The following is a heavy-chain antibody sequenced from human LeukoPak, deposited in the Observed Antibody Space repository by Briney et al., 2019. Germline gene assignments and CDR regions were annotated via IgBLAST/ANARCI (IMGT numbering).Heavy chain of an antibody. CDR2: IYYSGST. D-gene: IGHD2-2*01. CDR1: GGSISSGDYY. CDR3: ARVCSSTSCYRDAFDI. V-gene: IGHV4-30-4*08. Sequence: SQTLSLTCTVSGGSISSGDYYWSWIRQPPGKGLEWIGYIYYSGSTYYNPSLKSRVTISVETSKNQFSLKLSSVTAADTAVYYCARVCSSTSCYRDAFDIWGQGTMVTVSS. J-gene: IGHJ3*02.